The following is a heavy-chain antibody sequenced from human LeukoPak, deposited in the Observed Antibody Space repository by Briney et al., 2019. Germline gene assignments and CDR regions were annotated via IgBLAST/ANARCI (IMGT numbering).Heavy chain of an antibody. Sequence: ASVKVSCKASGYTFTSYGISWVRQAPGQGLEWMGWISPKNGDTKYAQSFQGRVTMTRDTSINTVYMELRRLRSDDTAVYYCARDDVRGLSVRDYWGQGTLVTVSS. CDR2: ISPKNGDT. J-gene: IGHJ4*02. D-gene: IGHD2/OR15-2a*01. CDR3: ARDDVRGLSVRDY. V-gene: IGHV1-18*01. CDR1: GYTFTSYG.